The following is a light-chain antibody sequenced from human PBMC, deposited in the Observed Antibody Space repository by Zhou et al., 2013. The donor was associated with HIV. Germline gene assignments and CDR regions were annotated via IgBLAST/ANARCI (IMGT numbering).Light chain of an antibody. J-gene: IGKJ1*01. CDR1: QSISTY. Sequence: DIQLTQSPSSLSASVGERVTLTCRASQSISTYLSWYQHKPGTSPKLLIYAASSLQSGVPSRFSGSGSGTEFILTISSLQPEDYATYYCQQSYTTPSWTFGQGTKVEIK. CDR3: QQSYTTPSWT. CDR2: AAS. V-gene: IGKV1-39*01.